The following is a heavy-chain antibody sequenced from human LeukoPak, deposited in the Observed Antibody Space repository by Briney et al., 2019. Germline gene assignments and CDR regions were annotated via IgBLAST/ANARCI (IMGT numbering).Heavy chain of an antibody. CDR3: ARESKLELPPLYYYYYMDV. CDR1: GYTFTSYG. CDR2: ISAYNGNT. J-gene: IGHJ6*03. Sequence: GASVKVSCKASGYTFTSYGISWVRQAPGQGLEWMGWISAYNGNTNYAQKLQGRVTMTTDTSTSTAYMELRSLRSDDTDVYYCARESKLELPPLYYYYYMDVWGKGTTVTVSS. D-gene: IGHD1-7*01. V-gene: IGHV1-18*01.